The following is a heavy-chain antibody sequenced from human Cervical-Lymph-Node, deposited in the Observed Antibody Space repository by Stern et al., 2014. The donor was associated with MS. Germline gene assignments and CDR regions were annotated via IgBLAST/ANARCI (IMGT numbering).Heavy chain of an antibody. Sequence: VQLVESGGGVVQPGRSLRLSCAASGFTFSNFGIHWVRRAPGKGLEWVAATWDDGSNDYYADSVKGRFTISRDNSKNTLYLQMSSLRAEDTAVYYCARSAFSKYTTGWYFYGMDVWGLGTTVTVSS. V-gene: IGHV3-33*01. CDR2: TWDDGSND. CDR1: GFTFSNFG. J-gene: IGHJ6*02. D-gene: IGHD6-19*01. CDR3: ARSAFSKYTTGWYFYGMDV.